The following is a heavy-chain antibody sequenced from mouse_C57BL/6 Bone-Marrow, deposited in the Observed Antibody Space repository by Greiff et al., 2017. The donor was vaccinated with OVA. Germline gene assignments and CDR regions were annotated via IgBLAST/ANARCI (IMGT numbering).Heavy chain of an antibody. D-gene: IGHD2-1*01. Sequence: VQLQQSGPVLVKPGASVKMSCKASGYTFTDYYMNWVKQSHGKSLEWIGVINPYNGGTSYNQKFKGKATLTVDKSSSTAYMELNSLTSEDSAVYYCARPGRWGNYGGDPPWFAYWGQGTLVTVSA. CDR2: INPYNGGT. CDR3: ARPGRWGNYGGDPPWFAY. V-gene: IGHV1-19*01. CDR1: GYTFTDYY. J-gene: IGHJ3*01.